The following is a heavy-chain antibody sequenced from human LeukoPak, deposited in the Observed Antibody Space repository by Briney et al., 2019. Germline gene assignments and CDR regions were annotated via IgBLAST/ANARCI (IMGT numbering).Heavy chain of an antibody. CDR1: GFTFSSYG. CDR2: ISYDGSNK. Sequence: GGSLRLSCAASGFTFSSYGMYWVRQAPGKGLEWVAVISYDGSNKYYADSVKGRFTISRDNSKNTLYLQMNSLRAEDTAVYYCAKDTYRYSSSPVPFDYWGQGTLVTVSS. D-gene: IGHD6-13*01. CDR3: AKDTYRYSSSPVPFDY. V-gene: IGHV3-30*18. J-gene: IGHJ4*02.